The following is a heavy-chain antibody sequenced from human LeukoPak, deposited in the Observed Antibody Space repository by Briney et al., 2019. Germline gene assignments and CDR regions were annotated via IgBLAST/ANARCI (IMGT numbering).Heavy chain of an antibody. V-gene: IGHV1-18*01. J-gene: IGHJ4*02. Sequence: ASVKVSCRASGYTFSNFLITWVRQAPGQGLEWMGWISVYNGNAIYAQNLQGRVTMTTDTSTSTAYLELTSLKSDDTAIYYCARSGPQDWALDHWGRGTLVTVSP. CDR1: GYTFSNFL. D-gene: IGHD1-14*01. CDR3: ARSGPQDWALDH. CDR2: ISVYNGNA.